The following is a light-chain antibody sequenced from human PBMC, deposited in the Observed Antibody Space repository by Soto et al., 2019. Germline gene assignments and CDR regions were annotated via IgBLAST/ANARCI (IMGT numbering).Light chain of an antibody. V-gene: IGKV3D-20*01. CDR3: QQYGSSWT. Sequence: IVLTQSPATLSLFPGGRANLSFGGSQGGCSSYLSWYQQKPGLAPRLLIYDASSRATVIPDRFSGSGSGTDFTLTISRLEPEDFAVYCCQQYGSSWTFGQGTK. CDR2: DAS. J-gene: IGKJ1*01. CDR1: QGGCSSY.